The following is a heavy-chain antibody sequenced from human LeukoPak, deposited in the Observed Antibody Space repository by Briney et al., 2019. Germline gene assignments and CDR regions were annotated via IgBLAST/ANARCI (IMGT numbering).Heavy chain of an antibody. CDR1: GYTFTSYG. D-gene: IGHD6-19*01. CDR3: ATPAGFDY. V-gene: IGHV1-69*06. CDR2: IIPIFGTA. Sequence: SVKVSCKASGYTFTSYGISWVRQAPGQGLEWMGGIIPIFGTANYAQKFQGRVTMTEDTSTDTAYMELSSLRSEDTAVYYCATPAGFDYWGQGTLVTVSS. J-gene: IGHJ4*02.